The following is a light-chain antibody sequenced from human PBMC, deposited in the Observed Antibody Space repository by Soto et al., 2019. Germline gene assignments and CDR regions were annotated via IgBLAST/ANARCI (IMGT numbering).Light chain of an antibody. CDR3: QQYNNWPWT. Sequence: ESGITQSPATLSVSPGERASLTCRASQSVSSNLAWYQQKPGQTPRLLIYATSTRATGFPARFSGSGSGTEFTLTISSLQSEDFAVYYCQQYNNWPWTFGQGTKVDIK. CDR1: QSVSSN. J-gene: IGKJ1*01. CDR2: ATS. V-gene: IGKV3-15*01.